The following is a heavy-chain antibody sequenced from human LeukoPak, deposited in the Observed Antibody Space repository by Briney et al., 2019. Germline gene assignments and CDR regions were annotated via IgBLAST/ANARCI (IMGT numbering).Heavy chain of an antibody. Sequence: GGSLRLSCAASGFTFSSYWMSWVRQAPGKGLEWVSAISGSGGSTYYADSVKGRFTISRDNSKNTLYLQMNSLRAEDTAVYYCARGDDALDAFDIWGQGTMVTVSS. CDR2: ISGSGGST. V-gene: IGHV3-23*01. D-gene: IGHD3-16*01. CDR3: ARGDDALDAFDI. CDR1: GFTFSSYW. J-gene: IGHJ3*02.